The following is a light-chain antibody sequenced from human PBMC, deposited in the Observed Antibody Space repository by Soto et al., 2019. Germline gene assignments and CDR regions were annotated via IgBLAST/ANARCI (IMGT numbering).Light chain of an antibody. CDR1: QDISIY. CDR2: GAS. CDR3: QQLHSFVLT. J-gene: IGKJ4*01. V-gene: IGKV1-9*01. Sequence: IQLTQSPSSLSASIGDRVTITCRASQDISIYLAWYQQKSGEAPRLLIYGASTLQSGVPSRFSGSRSGTDFTLTIRGLQPEDFATYYGQQLHSFVLTFGGGTKVEMK.